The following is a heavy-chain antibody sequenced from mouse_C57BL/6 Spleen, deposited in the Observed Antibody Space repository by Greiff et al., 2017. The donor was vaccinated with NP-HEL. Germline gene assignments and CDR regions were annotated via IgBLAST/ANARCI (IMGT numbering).Heavy chain of an antibody. Sequence: EVMLVESGGGLVQPGGSMKLSCAASGFTLSDAWMDWVRQSPEKGLEWVAEIRNKANNHATYYAESVKGRFTISRDDSKSSVYLQMNSLRAEDTGIYYCTRRGRGGYFDVWGTGTTVTVSS. CDR3: TRRGRGGYFDV. D-gene: IGHD3-3*01. V-gene: IGHV6-6*01. CDR1: GFTLSDAW. J-gene: IGHJ1*03. CDR2: IRNKANNHAT.